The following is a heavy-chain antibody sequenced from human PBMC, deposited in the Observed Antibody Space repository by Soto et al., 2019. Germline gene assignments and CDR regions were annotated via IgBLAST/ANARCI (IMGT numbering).Heavy chain of an antibody. CDR3: AREGASYNGDLYNYWGIDI. CDR2: ISKSSSII. J-gene: IGHJ6*02. Sequence: GGALRLFCIGSGLTVSYDRMNWVRRAPGKGLEWVSYISKSSSIISEADSVKGRFTISRDNAKNSVYLHVDSLRVEDTAVYYCAREGASYNGDLYNYWGIDIWRQRTTVTVFS. D-gene: IGHD4-17*01. V-gene: IGHV3-21*05. CDR1: GLTVSYDR.